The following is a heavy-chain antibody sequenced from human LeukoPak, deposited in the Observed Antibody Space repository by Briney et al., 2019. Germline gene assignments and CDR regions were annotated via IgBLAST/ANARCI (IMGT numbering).Heavy chain of an antibody. CDR2: SNPNSGGT. CDR1: GYSFIAYY. V-gene: IGHV1-2*02. CDR3: ARDSCSSTSCLSIDDY. Sequence: GASVTVSCKASGYSFIAYYMHWVRQAPGQGLEWMGWSNPNSGGTNYAQKFQGRVTMTRDTSISTVYMELSRLRSDDTAVYYCARDSCSSTSCLSIDDYWGQGTLVTVCS. D-gene: IGHD2-2*01. J-gene: IGHJ4*02.